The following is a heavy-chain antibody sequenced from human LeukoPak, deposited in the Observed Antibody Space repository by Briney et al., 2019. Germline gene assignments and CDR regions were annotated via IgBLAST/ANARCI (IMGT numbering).Heavy chain of an antibody. Sequence: ESLKISCKGSGYSFTNYWITWVRQMPGKGLEWLGRIDPTDSYTNYSPSFQGHVTISADKSISTAYLQWSSLKTSDTAMYYCARHYGSGSPLDHWGQGTLVTVSS. J-gene: IGHJ4*02. CDR1: GYSFTNYW. V-gene: IGHV5-10-1*01. CDR3: ARHYGSGSPLDH. D-gene: IGHD3-10*01. CDR2: IDPTDSYT.